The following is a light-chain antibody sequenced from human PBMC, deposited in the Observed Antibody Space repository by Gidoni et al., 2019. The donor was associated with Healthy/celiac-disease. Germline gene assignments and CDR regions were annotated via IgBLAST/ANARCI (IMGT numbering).Light chain of an antibody. CDR2: GAS. CDR3: QQYGSSPLT. J-gene: IGKJ4*01. V-gene: IGKV3-20*01. Sequence: EIVLTQSPSTLSLSPGERATLSCRASQSVSSSYLAWYQQKPGKAPRLLIYGASSRATGIPDRFSGSGSVTDFTLTISRLEPEDFAVYYCQQYGSSPLTFXGXTKVEIK. CDR1: QSVSSSY.